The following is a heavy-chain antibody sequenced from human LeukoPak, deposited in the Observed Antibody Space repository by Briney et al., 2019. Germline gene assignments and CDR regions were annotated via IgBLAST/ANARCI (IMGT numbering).Heavy chain of an antibody. Sequence: GGSLRLSCAAPGFTFSSYWMSWVRQAPGKGLEWVANIKQDGSEKYYVDSVKGRFTISRDNAKNSLYLQMNSLRAEDTAVYYCARDGRAAAGISYYYYYMDVWGKGTTVTVSS. J-gene: IGHJ6*03. CDR3: ARDGRAAAGISYYYYYMDV. D-gene: IGHD6-13*01. CDR1: GFTFSSYW. CDR2: IKQDGSEK. V-gene: IGHV3-7*01.